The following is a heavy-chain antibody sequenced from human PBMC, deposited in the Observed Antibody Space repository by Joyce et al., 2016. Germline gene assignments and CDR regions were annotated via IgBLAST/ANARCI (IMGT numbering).Heavy chain of an antibody. V-gene: IGHV4-34*01. CDR2: INHRGSP. CDR1: GGSFSGYS. J-gene: IGHJ6*03. Sequence: QVQLQQWGAGLLKPSETLSLTCAVYGGSFSGYSWGWIRQPPGKGLEWIGEINHRGSPNFNPYLKSRVNITVDTSKNQFSLKLSSVTAADMAVYYCARGTAAAYSYYVDVWGKGTTVTVCS. D-gene: IGHD2-2*01. CDR3: ARGTAAAYSYYVDV.